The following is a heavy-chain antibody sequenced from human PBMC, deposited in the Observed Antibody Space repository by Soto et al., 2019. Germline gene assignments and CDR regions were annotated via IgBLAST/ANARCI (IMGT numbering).Heavy chain of an antibody. CDR3: ARDGLRGFYMDV. D-gene: IGHD3-10*01. J-gene: IGHJ6*02. Sequence: EVLVVESGGGLVQPGGSLRLSCAASQFTFSNYHMNWVRQAPGKGLEWVSYISSGGSVIYYADSVKGRFTISRENANNPLYLQMTSLRDDDTAVEYCARDGLRGFYMDVWGQGTTVTVSS. CDR1: QFTFSNYH. CDR2: ISSGGSVI. V-gene: IGHV3-48*02.